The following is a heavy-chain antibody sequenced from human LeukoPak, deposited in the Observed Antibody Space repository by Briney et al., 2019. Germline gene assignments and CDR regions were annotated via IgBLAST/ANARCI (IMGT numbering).Heavy chain of an antibody. V-gene: IGHV1-69*06. D-gene: IGHD3-10*01. CDR2: IIPIFGTA. CDR1: GGTFSSYA. Sequence: GASVKVSCKASGGTFSSYAISWVRQAPGQGLEWMGGIIPIFGTANYAQKFQGRVTITADKSTSTAYMELSSLRSEDTAVYYCARAPIYYGPGSYYWETVDYWGQGTLVTVSS. CDR3: ARAPIYYGPGSYYWETVDY. J-gene: IGHJ4*02.